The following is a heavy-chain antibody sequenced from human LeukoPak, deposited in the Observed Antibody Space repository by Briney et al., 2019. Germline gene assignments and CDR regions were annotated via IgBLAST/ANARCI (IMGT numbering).Heavy chain of an antibody. V-gene: IGHV3-53*01. J-gene: IGHJ4*02. CDR3: ARYYYGYFDY. CDR1: GFTVSSNY. CDR2: IYSGGST. D-gene: IGHD3-10*01. Sequence: GGSLRLSCAASGFTVSSNYMSWVRQAPGKGREWVSVIYSGGSTYYADSVKGRFTISRDNSKNTLYLQMNSLRAEDTAVYYCARYYYGYFDYWGQGTLVTVSS.